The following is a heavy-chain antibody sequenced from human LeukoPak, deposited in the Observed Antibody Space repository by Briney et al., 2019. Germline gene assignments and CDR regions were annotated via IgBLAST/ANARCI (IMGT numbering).Heavy chain of an antibody. D-gene: IGHD1-26*01. Sequence: SSETLSLTCTVSGGSISSSSYYWGWIRQPPGKGLEWIGSIYYSGSTYYNPSLKSRVTISVDTSKNQFSLKLSSVTAADTAVYYCARVSSGATTVDYWGQGTLVTVSS. CDR3: ARVSSGATTVDY. V-gene: IGHV4-39*01. CDR2: IYYSGST. J-gene: IGHJ4*02. CDR1: GGSISSSSYY.